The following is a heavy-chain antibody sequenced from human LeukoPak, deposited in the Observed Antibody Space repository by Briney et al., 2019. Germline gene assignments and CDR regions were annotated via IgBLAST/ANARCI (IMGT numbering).Heavy chain of an antibody. D-gene: IGHD1-26*01. CDR1: GGTFSSYA. J-gene: IGHJ3*02. Sequence: GSSVKVSCKASGGTFSSYAISWVRQAPGQGLEWVGGIIPIFGTANYAQKLQGRVTITADESTSTAYMELSSLRSEDTAVYYCARKLSWEPDAFDIWGQGTMVTVSS. CDR3: ARKLSWEPDAFDI. CDR2: IIPIFGTA. V-gene: IGHV1-69*01.